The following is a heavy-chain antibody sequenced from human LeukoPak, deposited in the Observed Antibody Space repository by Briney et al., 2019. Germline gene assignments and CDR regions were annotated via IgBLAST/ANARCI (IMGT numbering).Heavy chain of an antibody. CDR3: ARGEDLGPEDYDILTGPDY. V-gene: IGHV3-21*01. D-gene: IGHD3-9*01. J-gene: IGHJ4*02. Sequence: GGSLRLSCAASGFTFSSYSMNWVRQAPGKGLEWVSSISSSSSYIYYADSVKGRFTISRDNAKNSLYLQMNSLRAEDTAVYYCARGEDLGPEDYDILTGPDYWGQGTLVTVSS. CDR2: ISSSSSYI. CDR1: GFTFSSYS.